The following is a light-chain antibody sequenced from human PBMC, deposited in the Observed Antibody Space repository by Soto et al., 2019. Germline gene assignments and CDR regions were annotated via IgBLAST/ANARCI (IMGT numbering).Light chain of an antibody. V-gene: IGKV1-8*01. CDR1: QGISSY. CDR3: QQYYSYPPA. CDR2: AAS. J-gene: IGKJ1*01. Sequence: AIRMTQSPSSLSASTGDRVTITCRASQGISSYLAWYQQKPGKAPKLLIYAASTLQSGVPPRFSGSGSGTDFTLTISCLQSEDCATYYCQQYYSYPPAFGQGTKVEIK.